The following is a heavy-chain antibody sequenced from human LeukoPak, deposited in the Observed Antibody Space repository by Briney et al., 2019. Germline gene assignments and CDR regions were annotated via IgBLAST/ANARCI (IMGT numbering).Heavy chain of an antibody. D-gene: IGHD6-13*01. CDR2: INHSGST. J-gene: IGHJ5*02. CDR3: ARGSKEFDP. Sequence: SETLSLTCSVSGGSISNYYWSWIRQPPGKGLEWIGEINHSGSTNYNPSLKSRVTISVDTSKNQFSLKLSSVTAADTAVYYCARGSKEFDPWGQGTLVTVSS. CDR1: GGSISNYY. V-gene: IGHV4-34*01.